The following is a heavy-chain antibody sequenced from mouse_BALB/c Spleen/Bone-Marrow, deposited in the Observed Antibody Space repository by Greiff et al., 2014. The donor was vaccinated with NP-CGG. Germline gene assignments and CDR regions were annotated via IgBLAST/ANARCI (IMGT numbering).Heavy chain of an antibody. Sequence: VQLQESGPGLVTPSQSLSITCTASGFSLTDYGVSWVRQPPGKGLEWLGVIWGGGITYYNSTLDSRLSISKDNSKSKVFLKMNSRQTDDTAMYYCAKHDDTVVLDYWGQGTTLTVSS. V-gene: IGHV2-6-5*01. J-gene: IGHJ2*01. D-gene: IGHD1-1*01. CDR1: GFSLTDYG. CDR2: IWGGGIT. CDR3: AKHDDTVVLDY.